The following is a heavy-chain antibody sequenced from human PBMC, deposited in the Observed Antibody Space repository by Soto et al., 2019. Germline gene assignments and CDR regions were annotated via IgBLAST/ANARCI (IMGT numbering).Heavy chain of an antibody. CDR3: ARQGFGELHGLVDV. D-gene: IGHD3-10*01. J-gene: IGHJ6*02. CDR1: GGPMNNYY. Sequence: QVQLQESGPGLVKPSETLSLTCTISGGPMNNYYCSWFRQPRGQGLEWIGYIGYNGFTRYNPSLRSRVPISLDTAKNQFSLNLSSVTAADTALYYCARQGFGELHGLVDVWGQGITVTVSS. CDR2: IGYNGFT. V-gene: IGHV4-59*08.